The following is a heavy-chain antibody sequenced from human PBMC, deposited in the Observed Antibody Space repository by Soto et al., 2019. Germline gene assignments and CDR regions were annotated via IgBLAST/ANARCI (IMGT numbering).Heavy chain of an antibody. CDR2: IYWDDDK. J-gene: IGHJ3*01. Sequence: QVTLKESGPTLVTPTQTLTLTCTFSGFSLSTNGVGVGWIRQPPGKALEWLALIYWDDDKRYRPSLKNRLTITKDTSNKNAVLKMTNMDPGDTGTYYCAQRMRQSSNTWDSGAYDFWGQGTRVTVSS. CDR3: AQRMRQSSNTWDSGAYDF. D-gene: IGHD4-4*01. V-gene: IGHV2-5*02. CDR1: GFSLSTNGVG.